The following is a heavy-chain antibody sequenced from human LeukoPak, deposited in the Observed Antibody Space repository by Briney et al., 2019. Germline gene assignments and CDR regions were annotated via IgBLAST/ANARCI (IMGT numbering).Heavy chain of an antibody. V-gene: IGHV3-74*01. D-gene: IGHD3-10*01. Sequence: GGSLRLSCAASGFTFSSYWMHWVRQAPGKGLVWVSRINSDGSSTSYADSVKGRFTISRDSSKNTLYLQMNSLRAEDTAVYYCVKDRSGTYYFDNWGQGTLVTVSS. CDR3: VKDRSGTYYFDN. CDR2: INSDGSST. CDR1: GFTFSSYW. J-gene: IGHJ4*02.